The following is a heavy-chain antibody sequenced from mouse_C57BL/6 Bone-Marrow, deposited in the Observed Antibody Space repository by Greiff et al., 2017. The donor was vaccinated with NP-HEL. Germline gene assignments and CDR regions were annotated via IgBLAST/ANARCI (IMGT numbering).Heavy chain of an antibody. D-gene: IGHD2-4*01. CDR1: GYTFTDYY. V-gene: IGHV1-26*01. Sequence: EVQLQQSGPELVKPGASVKISCKASGYTFTDYYMNWVKQSHGKSLEWIGDINPNNGGTSYNQKFKGKATLTVDKSSSTAYMELRSLTSEDSAVYYCARRGYDYDVYWCFDVWGTGTTVTVSS. CDR3: ARRGYDYDVYWCFDV. J-gene: IGHJ1*03. CDR2: INPNNGGT.